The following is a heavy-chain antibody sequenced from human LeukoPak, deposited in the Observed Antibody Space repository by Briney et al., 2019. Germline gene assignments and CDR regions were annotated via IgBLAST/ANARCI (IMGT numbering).Heavy chain of an antibody. V-gene: IGHV4-61*08. CDR3: ARGTGEEINFDY. CDR1: GGSISSGDYY. D-gene: IGHD1-1*01. Sequence: SETLSLTCTVSGGSISSGDYYWSWIRQPPGKGLEWIGYVYYSGSTNYNPSLKSRVTISVDTSKNQFSLKLSSVTAADTAVYYCARGTGEEINFDYWGQGTLVTVSS. J-gene: IGHJ4*02. CDR2: VYYSGST.